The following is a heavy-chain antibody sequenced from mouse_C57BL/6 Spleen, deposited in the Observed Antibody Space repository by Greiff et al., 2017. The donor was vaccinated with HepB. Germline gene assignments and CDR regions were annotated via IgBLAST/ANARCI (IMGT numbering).Heavy chain of an antibody. J-gene: IGHJ2*01. Sequence: VQLQESGPELVKPGASVKISCKASGYAFSSSWMNWVKQRPGKGLEWIGRIYPGDGDTNYNGKFKGKATLTADKSSSTAYMQLSSLTSEDSAVYFCARGAFITTVVGYYFDYWGQGTTLTVSS. CDR1: GYAFSSSW. V-gene: IGHV1-82*01. CDR3: ARGAFITTVVGYYFDY. D-gene: IGHD1-1*01. CDR2: IYPGDGDT.